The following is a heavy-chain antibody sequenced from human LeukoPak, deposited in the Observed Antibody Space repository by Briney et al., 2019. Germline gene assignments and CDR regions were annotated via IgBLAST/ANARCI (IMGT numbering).Heavy chain of an antibody. CDR2: ISSDGSIT. CDR3: AGSIHY. Sequence: GGSLRLSCAASGFSFSNSYMHWVRQGPGRGLMWVSRISSDGSITNYADSVKGRFTISRDNAKNTVYLQMTSLRAEDTAVYYCAGSIHYWGQGTLVTVSS. CDR1: GFSFSNSY. V-gene: IGHV3-74*01. J-gene: IGHJ4*02.